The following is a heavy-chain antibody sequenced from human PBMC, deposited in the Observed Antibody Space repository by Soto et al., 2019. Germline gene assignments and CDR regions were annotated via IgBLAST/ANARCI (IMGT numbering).Heavy chain of an antibody. Sequence: SETLSLTCTVSGGSISSYYWSWIRQPPGKGLEWIGYIYYSGSTNYNPSLKSRVTISVDTSKNQFSLKLSSVTAADTAVYYCARDARRYNWNAPDYYYYYMDVWGKGTTVTVSS. CDR2: IYYSGST. D-gene: IGHD1-20*01. J-gene: IGHJ6*03. V-gene: IGHV4-59*01. CDR3: ARDARRYNWNAPDYYYYYMDV. CDR1: GGSISSYY.